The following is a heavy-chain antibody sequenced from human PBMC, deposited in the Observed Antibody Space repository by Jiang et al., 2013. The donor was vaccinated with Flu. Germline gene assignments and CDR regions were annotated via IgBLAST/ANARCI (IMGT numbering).Heavy chain of an antibody. CDR2: ISYDGSNK. D-gene: IGHD6-6*01. Sequence: VQLVESGGGVVQPGRSLRLSCAASGFTFSSYAMHWVRQAPGKGLEWVAVISYDGSNKYYADSVKGRFTISRDNSKNTLYLQMNSLRAEDTAVYYCARDLTIAARPVGAFDIWGQGTMVTVSS. CDR1: GFTFSSYA. V-gene: IGHV3-30-3*01. J-gene: IGHJ3*02. CDR3: ARDLTIAARPVGAFDI.